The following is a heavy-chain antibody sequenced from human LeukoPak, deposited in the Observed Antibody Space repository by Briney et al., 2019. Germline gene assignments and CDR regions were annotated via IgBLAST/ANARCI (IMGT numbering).Heavy chain of an antibody. D-gene: IGHD2-15*01. V-gene: IGHV3-30*18. CDR1: GFTFSSYA. J-gene: IGHJ3*02. Sequence: GGSLRLSCAASGFTFSSYAMSWVRQAPGKGLEWVAVISYDGSNKYYADSVKGRFTISRDNSKNTLYLQMNSLRAEDTAVYYCAKEGYCSGGSCYEDAFDIWGQGTMVTVSS. CDR2: ISYDGSNK. CDR3: AKEGYCSGGSCYEDAFDI.